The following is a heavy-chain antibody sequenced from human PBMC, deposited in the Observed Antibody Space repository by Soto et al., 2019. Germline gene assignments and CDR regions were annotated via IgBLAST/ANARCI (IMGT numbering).Heavy chain of an antibody. CDR2: IIPIFRTP. CDR3: ARDKDREQLGGNYYYTLDV. V-gene: IGHV1-69*13. J-gene: IGHJ6*02. CDR1: GYTFTSYG. D-gene: IGHD1-1*01. Sequence: ASVKVSCKASGYTFTSYGISWVRQAPGQGLEWMGGIIPIFRTPDYGQKFQGRVTITADESTSTAYMELSSLRSEDTTVYYCARDKDREQLGGNYYYTLDVWGQGTTVTVSS.